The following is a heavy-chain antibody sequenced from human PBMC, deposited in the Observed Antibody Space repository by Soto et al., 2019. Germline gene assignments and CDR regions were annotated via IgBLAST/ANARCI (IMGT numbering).Heavy chain of an antibody. Sequence: GASMSLSCAASGFTFSDHYMDWVRQPPGRGLEWLGRNRSKVDNLETVYAASVKGRFTISRDDSKNTAYLQMNSLKSEDTAVYYCTRLITPLDYWGRGTLVTVSS. D-gene: IGHD3-16*01. CDR3: TRLITPLDY. V-gene: IGHV3-73*01. J-gene: IGHJ4*02. CDR1: GFTFSDHY. CDR2: NRSKVDNLET.